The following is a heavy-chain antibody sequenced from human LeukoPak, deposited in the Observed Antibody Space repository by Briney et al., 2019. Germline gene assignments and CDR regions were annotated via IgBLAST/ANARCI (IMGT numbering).Heavy chain of an antibody. D-gene: IGHD2-2*01. J-gene: IGHJ6*02. CDR1: GYTFTSYY. Sequence: ASVKVSCKASGYTFTSYYMHWVRQAPGQGLEWMGIINPSGGSTSYAQKLQGRVTMTTDTSTSTAYMELRSLRSDDTAVYYCARVHCSSTSCYDYYYYGMDVWGQGTTVTVSS. V-gene: IGHV1-46*01. CDR2: INPSGGST. CDR3: ARVHCSSTSCYDYYYYGMDV.